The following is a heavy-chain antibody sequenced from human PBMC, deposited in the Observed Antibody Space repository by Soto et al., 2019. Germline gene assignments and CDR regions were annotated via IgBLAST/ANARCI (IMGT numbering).Heavy chain of an antibody. J-gene: IGHJ5*02. Sequence: SETLSLTCGVHGGTFTDHYWNWIRQSPGKGLEWIGEISHSGSTNYNPSLKSRVTILVDTSKNHFSLQLSSVTAADTAVYYCARRGGAAQSSWWYSWYDPWGQGTLVTVSS. D-gene: IGHD6-13*01. CDR2: ISHSGST. CDR1: GGTFTDHY. V-gene: IGHV4-34*01. CDR3: ARRGGAAQSSWWYSWYDP.